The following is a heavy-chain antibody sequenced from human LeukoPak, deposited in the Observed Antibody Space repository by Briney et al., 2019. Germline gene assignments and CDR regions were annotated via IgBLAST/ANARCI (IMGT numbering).Heavy chain of an antibody. CDR1: GFTFSSYA. Sequence: GGSLRLSCAAFGFTFSSYAMSWVRQAPGKGLEWVSAISGSGGSTYYADSVKGRFTISRDNSKNTLYLQMNSLRAEDTAVYYCAKSGTYCSGGSCYMWYFDLWGHGTLVTVSS. D-gene: IGHD2-15*01. CDR2: ISGSGGST. V-gene: IGHV3-23*01. J-gene: IGHJ2*01. CDR3: AKSGTYCSGGSCYMWYFDL.